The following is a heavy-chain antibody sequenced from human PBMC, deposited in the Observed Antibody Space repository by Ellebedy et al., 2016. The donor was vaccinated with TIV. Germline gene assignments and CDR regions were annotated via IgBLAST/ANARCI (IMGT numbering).Heavy chain of an antibody. CDR2: ISSSSSYI. Sequence: PGGSLRLSCAASGFIFSSYSMNWVRQAPGKGLEWVSSISSSSSYIYYADSVKGRFTISRDNAKNSLYLQMNSLRAEDTAVYYCARAGLDDILTNGFNYWGQGTLVTVSS. V-gene: IGHV3-21*01. CDR3: ARAGLDDILTNGFNY. CDR1: GFIFSSYS. J-gene: IGHJ4*02. D-gene: IGHD3-9*01.